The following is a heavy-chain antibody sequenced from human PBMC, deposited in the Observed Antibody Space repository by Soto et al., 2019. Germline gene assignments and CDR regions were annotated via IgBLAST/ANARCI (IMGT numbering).Heavy chain of an antibody. CDR3: ARSEYTDLNFYAMDV. V-gene: IGHV1-69*06. CDR1: GGTFNNYA. J-gene: IGHJ6*02. D-gene: IGHD2-21*02. CDR2: IIPIFGTP. Sequence: QVQLVQSGAEVKKPGSSAKVSCKASGGTFNNYAISWVRQAPGQGLEWLGGIIPIFGTPQYAQRFQGRVTITADKSTDTVYLELRSDDAAVYYCARSEYTDLNFYAMDVWGQGTTVTVSS.